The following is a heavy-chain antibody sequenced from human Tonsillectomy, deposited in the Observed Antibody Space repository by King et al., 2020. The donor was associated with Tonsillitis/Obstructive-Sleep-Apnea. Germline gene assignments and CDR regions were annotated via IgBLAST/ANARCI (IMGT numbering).Heavy chain of an antibody. D-gene: IGHD2-15*01. J-gene: IGHJ4*02. CDR2: ISVYNGNT. Sequence: VQLVESGAEVKKPGASVKVSCKTSGYTFSSFGISWVRQAPGQGLEWMGWISVYNGNTKYAQKLQGRVTMTTDTSTSTAYMELRSLRSDDTAVYYCARVSDCSGPGCNTWGDYWGQEPLAPSPQ. CDR1: GYTFSSFG. CDR3: ARVSDCSGPGCNTWGDY. V-gene: IGHV1-18*01.